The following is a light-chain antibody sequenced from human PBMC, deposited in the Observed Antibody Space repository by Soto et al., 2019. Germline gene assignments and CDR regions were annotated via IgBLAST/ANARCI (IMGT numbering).Light chain of an antibody. CDR3: QQRRNWLLT. Sequence: EIVLTQSPATLSLSPGERATLSCRASQSVSTYLAWYQQKPGQAPRLLIYGAFNRATGVPARFSGSGSGTDFTLTISSLEPEDFAVYYCQQRRNWLLTFGGGTKVEIK. V-gene: IGKV3-11*01. J-gene: IGKJ4*01. CDR2: GAF. CDR1: QSVSTY.